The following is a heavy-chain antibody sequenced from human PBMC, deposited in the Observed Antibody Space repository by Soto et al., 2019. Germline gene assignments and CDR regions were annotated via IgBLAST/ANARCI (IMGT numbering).Heavy chain of an antibody. Sequence: GGSLRLSCAASGFTFSSYSMNWVRQAPGKGLEWVSSISSSSSYIYYADSVKGRFTISRDNAKNSLYLQMNSLRAEDTAVYYCARANYDSSGYYHPYYYYYGMDVWGQGTTVTVSS. J-gene: IGHJ6*02. CDR1: GFTFSSYS. V-gene: IGHV3-21*04. D-gene: IGHD3-22*01. CDR3: ARANYDSSGYYHPYYYYYGMDV. CDR2: ISSSSSYI.